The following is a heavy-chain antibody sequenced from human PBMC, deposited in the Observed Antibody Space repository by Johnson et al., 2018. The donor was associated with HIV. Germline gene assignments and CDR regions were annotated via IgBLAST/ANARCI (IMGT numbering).Heavy chain of an antibody. CDR3: AKQHEQLVEPDAFDI. J-gene: IGHJ3*02. CDR1: GFTFSSYA. Sequence: QVQLVESGGGLVQPGGSLRLSCAASGFTFSSYAIHWVRQAPGKGLEWLAVISYDGSTKFYADSVTGGFTISRDISKNTLYLQMNSLRAEDTAVHYCAKQHEQLVEPDAFDIWGQGTMVTVSS. CDR2: ISYDGSTK. V-gene: IGHV3-30*14. D-gene: IGHD6-6*01.